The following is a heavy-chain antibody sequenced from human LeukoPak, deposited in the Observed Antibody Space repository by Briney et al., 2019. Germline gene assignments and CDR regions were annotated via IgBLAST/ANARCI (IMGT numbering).Heavy chain of an antibody. CDR2: ISFDGTNK. CDR3: ATDYGDYEPIDY. Sequence: GGSLRLSCTASGASLSNYAMHWVRRPPGRGLEWVAVISFDGTNKYYGDSVEGRFSVSRDNSKNTLYLQMNSLRPDDTAMYYCATDYGDYEPIDYWGQGTLVTVSS. CDR1: GASLSNYA. V-gene: IGHV3-30*04. J-gene: IGHJ4*02. D-gene: IGHD4-17*01.